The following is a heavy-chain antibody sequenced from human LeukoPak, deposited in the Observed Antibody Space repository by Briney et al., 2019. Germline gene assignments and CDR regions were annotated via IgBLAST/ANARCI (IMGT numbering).Heavy chain of an antibody. CDR3: ARVRGVIILYYDY. CDR2: IKQDGSEK. V-gene: IGHV3-7*01. D-gene: IGHD3-10*01. CDR1: GFTFSSYW. Sequence: PGGSLRLSCAASGFTFSSYWMSWVRQAPGKGLEWVANIKQDGSEKYYVDSVKGRFTISRDNAKNSLYLQMNSLRAEDTAVYYCARVRGVIILYYDYWGQGTLVTVSS. J-gene: IGHJ4*02.